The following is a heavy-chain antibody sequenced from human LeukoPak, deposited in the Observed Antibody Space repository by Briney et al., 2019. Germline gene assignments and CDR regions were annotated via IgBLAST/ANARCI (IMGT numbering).Heavy chain of an antibody. J-gene: IGHJ4*02. D-gene: IGHD6-6*01. CDR1: GGSFSGYY. V-gene: IGHV4-34*01. Sequence: SETLSLTCAVYGGSFSGYYWSWIRQPPGEGLEWIGEINHSGSTNYNPSLKSRVTISVDTSKNQFSLKLSSVTAADTAVYYCARGSDSSSSGFDYWGQGTLVTVSS. CDR3: ARGSDSSSSGFDY. CDR2: INHSGST.